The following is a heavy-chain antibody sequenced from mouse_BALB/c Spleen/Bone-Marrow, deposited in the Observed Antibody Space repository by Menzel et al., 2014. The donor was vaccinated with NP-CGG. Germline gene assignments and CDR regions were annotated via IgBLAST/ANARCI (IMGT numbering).Heavy chain of an antibody. D-gene: IGHD4-1*01. J-gene: IGHJ4*01. V-gene: IGHV15-2*02. CDR3: ARGTNWDGEGYYYAMDY. CDR1: DSEVFPIAY. Sequence: SGSELRSPGSSVKLSCKDFDSEVFPIAYMSWVRPKPGHGFEWIGDILPSIGRTXXGEKFEDKATLDADTVSNTAYLELNSLTSEDSAIYYCARGTNWDGEGYYYAMDYWGQGTSVTVSS. CDR2: ILPSIGRT.